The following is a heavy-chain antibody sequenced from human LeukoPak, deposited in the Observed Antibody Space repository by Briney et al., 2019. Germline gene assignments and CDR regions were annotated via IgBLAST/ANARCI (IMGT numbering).Heavy chain of an antibody. CDR2: INHSGST. J-gene: IGHJ3*02. V-gene: IGHV4-34*01. Sequence: PSETLSLTCAVYGGSFSGYYWSWIRQPPGKGLEWIGEINHSGSTNYNPSLKSRVTISVDTSKNQSSLKLSSVTAADTAVYYCAREGSYPAFDIWGQGTMVTVSS. CDR3: AREGSYPAFDI. CDR1: GGSFSGYY. D-gene: IGHD3-10*01.